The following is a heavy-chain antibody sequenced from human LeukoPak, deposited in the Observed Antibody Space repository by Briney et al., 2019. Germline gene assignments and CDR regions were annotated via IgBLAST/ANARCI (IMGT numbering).Heavy chain of an antibody. J-gene: IGHJ3*02. CDR3: ARHSGGYSRDAFDI. CDR2: ISSSSTI. V-gene: IGHV3-48*01. CDR1: GFTFSSYS. D-gene: IGHD3-22*01. Sequence: GGSLRLSCAASGFTFSSYSMNWVRQAPGKGLEWVSYISSSSTIYYADSVKGRFTISRDNAKNSLYLQMNSLRAEDTAVYYCARHSGGYSRDAFDIWGQGTMVTVSS.